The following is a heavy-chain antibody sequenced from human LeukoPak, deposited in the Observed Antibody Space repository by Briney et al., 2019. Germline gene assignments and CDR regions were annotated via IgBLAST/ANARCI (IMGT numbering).Heavy chain of an antibody. J-gene: IGHJ6*02. CDR3: ARVSPADYYGMDV. CDR1: GITVMSNY. CDR2: ISSGGST. Sequence: GGSLRLSCAASGITVMSNYMTWVRQAPGKGLEWVSVISSGGSTYYADSVKGRFTISRDNSKNTVYLQMNSLRAEDTAVYYCARVSPADYYGMDVWGQGTTVTVSS. V-gene: IGHV3-66*01.